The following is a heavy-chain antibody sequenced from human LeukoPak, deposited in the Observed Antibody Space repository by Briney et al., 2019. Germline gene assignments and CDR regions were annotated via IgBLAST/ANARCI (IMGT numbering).Heavy chain of an antibody. CDR1: GFTFSSYA. V-gene: IGHV3-23*01. CDR3: AKISSSGPFYYFDY. D-gene: IGHD6-6*01. Sequence: GGSLRLSCEASGFTFSSYAMSWVRQAPGKGLEWVSAISGSGGSTYYADSVKGRFTISRDNSKNTLYLQMNSLRAEDTAVYYCAKISSSGPFYYFDYWGQGTLVTVSS. CDR2: ISGSGGST. J-gene: IGHJ4*02.